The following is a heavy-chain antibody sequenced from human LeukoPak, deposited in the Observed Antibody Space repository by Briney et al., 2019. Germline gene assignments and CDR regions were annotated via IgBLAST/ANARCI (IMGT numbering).Heavy chain of an antibody. CDR3: ARGMVGRSPLDYYYYGMDV. V-gene: IGHV4-31*03. D-gene: IGHD2-8*01. J-gene: IGHJ6*02. Sequence: PSETLSLTCTVSGGSISSGGYYWSWIRRHPGKGLEWIGYIYYSGSTYYNPSLKSRVTISVDTSKNQFSLKLSSVTAADTAVYYCARGMVGRSPLDYYYYGMDVWGQGTTVTVSS. CDR1: GGSISSGGYY. CDR2: IYYSGST.